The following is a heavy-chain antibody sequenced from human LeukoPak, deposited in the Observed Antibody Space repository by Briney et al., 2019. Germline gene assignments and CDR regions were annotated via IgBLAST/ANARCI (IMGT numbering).Heavy chain of an antibody. V-gene: IGHV3-7*01. Sequence: GGSLRLSCVGSGFTFSRYWLNWVRQAPGKGLEWVANMNQDGSEIYYLDSVKGRFTISRDNAKNSVYLQMNGLKAEDTAVYHCVGGPGRVFDLWGRGTLVTVSS. CDR2: MNQDGSEI. CDR1: GFTFSRYW. CDR3: VGGPGRVFDL. J-gene: IGHJ2*01.